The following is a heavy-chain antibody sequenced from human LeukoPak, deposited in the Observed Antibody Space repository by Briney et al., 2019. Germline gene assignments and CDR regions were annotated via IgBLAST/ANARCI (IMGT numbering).Heavy chain of an antibody. CDR3: ARETGYFDSGTYHTVFDY. V-gene: IGHV4-30-4*01. CDR2: IYYTGST. Sequence: PSQTLSLTCSVSGGSIRSDNCYWSWIRQTPGKGLEWIGFIYYTGSTYYNPSLKSRLTISVDTSTNQFSLTLSSVTATDTAVYYCARETGYFDSGTYHTVFDYWGQGALVTVSS. CDR1: GGSIRSDNCY. D-gene: IGHD2/OR15-2a*01. J-gene: IGHJ4*02.